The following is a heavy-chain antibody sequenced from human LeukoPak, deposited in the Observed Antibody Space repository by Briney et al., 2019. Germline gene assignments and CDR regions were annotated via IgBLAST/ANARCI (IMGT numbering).Heavy chain of an antibody. V-gene: IGHV3-13*01. CDR3: ARSYSSSWHQAYYYYYGMDV. CDR1: GFTFSSYD. Sequence: GGSLRLSCAASGFTFSSYDMHWVRQATGKGLEWVSAIGTAGDTYYPGSVKGRFTISRENAKNSLYLQMNSLRARDTAVYYCARSYSSSWHQAYYYYYGMDVWGQGTTVTVSS. J-gene: IGHJ6*02. CDR2: IGTAGDT. D-gene: IGHD6-13*01.